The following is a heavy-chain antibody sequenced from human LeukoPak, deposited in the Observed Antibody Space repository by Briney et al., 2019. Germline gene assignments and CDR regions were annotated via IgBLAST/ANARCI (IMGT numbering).Heavy chain of an antibody. J-gene: IGHJ3*02. Sequence: SGGSLRLSCAASGFTFKKYWMNWVRQVPGKGLECLANIKEDGSETYYADSVKGRFTISRDNPKNLLFLQINSLRVEDTAVYYCARDLHIVVVPAATPFDAFDIWGQGTMVTVSS. CDR3: ARDLHIVVVPAATPFDAFDI. D-gene: IGHD2-2*01. V-gene: IGHV3-7*01. CDR2: IKEDGSET. CDR1: GFTFKKYW.